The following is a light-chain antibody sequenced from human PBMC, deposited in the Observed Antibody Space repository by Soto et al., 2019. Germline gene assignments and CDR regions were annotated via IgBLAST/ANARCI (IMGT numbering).Light chain of an antibody. CDR3: QQYNSWPPLT. V-gene: IGKV3-15*01. J-gene: IGKJ4*01. CDR2: GAY. CDR1: QNINNN. Sequence: EIVMTQSPATLSVSPGERATLFCRASQNINNNLAWYQQKPGQAPRLLNYGAYTRATGIPATFSGSGSGTEFTLTISSLQSEDFAVYYCQQYNSWPPLTFGGGTKVEI.